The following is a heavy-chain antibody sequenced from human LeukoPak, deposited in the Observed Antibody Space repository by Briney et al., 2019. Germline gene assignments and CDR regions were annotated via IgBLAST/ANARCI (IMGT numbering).Heavy chain of an antibody. J-gene: IGHJ4*01. CDR2: IGTAGDP. D-gene: IGHD3-10*01. CDR1: GFTFSSYD. Sequence: AGGSLRLSCAASGFTFSSYDMHWVRQATGKGLEWVSAIGTAGDPYYPGSVKGRFTISRENAKNSLYLQMNSLRAGDTAVYYCARGAEREFGELLSPLDYWSQGTLVTVSS. CDR3: ARGAEREFGELLSPLDY. V-gene: IGHV3-13*05.